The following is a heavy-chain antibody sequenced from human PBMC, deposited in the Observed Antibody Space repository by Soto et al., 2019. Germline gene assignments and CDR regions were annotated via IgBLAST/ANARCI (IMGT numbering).Heavy chain of an antibody. D-gene: IGHD6-6*01. V-gene: IGHV3-33*01. CDR1: GFIFSTYG. Sequence: QVQLVESGGGVVQPGGSLRLSCGASGFIFSTYGMHWVRQAPGKGLEWVAIISYDGSNKYYADSVKGRFTISRDNSKNTLYLQMNSLRAEDTAVYYCAWGEYSSSSAFDYWGQGTLVTVSS. CDR3: AWGEYSSSSAFDY. CDR2: ISYDGSNK. J-gene: IGHJ4*02.